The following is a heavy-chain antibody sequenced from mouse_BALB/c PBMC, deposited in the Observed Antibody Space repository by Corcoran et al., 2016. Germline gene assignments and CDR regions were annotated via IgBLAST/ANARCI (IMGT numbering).Heavy chain of an antibody. V-gene: IGHV14-3*02. D-gene: IGHD1-1*01. Sequence: EVQLQRSGAELVKPGASVKLSCTASGFNIKDTYMHWVKQRPEQGLEWIGRIDPANGNTKYDPKFQGKATITADTSSNTAYLQLSSLTSEDTAVYYCASGRSYVAYWGQATLVTVSA. CDR3: ASGRSYVAY. CDR2: IDPANGNT. CDR1: GFNIKDTY. J-gene: IGHJ3*01.